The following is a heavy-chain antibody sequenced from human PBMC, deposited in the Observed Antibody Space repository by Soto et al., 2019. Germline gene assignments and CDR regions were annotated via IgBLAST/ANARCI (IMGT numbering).Heavy chain of an antibody. Sequence: ASVKVSCKASGYTFTSYAMHWVRQAPGQRLEWMGWINAGNGNTKYSQKFQGRVTITRDTSARTAYMELSSRRSEDTAVYYCARDLDEAAAGKGYWGQGTMVTVSS. CDR1: GYTFTSYA. V-gene: IGHV1-3*01. CDR2: INAGNGNT. CDR3: ARDLDEAAAGKGY. D-gene: IGHD6-13*01. J-gene: IGHJ4*02.